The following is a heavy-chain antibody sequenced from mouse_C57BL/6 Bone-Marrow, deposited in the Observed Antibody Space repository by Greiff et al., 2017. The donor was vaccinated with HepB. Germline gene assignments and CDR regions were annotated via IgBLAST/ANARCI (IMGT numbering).Heavy chain of an antibody. V-gene: IGHV2-2*01. CDR2: IWSGGST. Sequence: QVQLQQSGPGLVQPSQSLSITCTVSGFSLTSYGVHWVRQSPGKGLEWLGVIWSGGSTDYNAAFISRLSISKDNSKSQVFFKMNSLQADDTAICYCARQGDYYGSSPHYFDYWGQGTTLTVSS. CDR1: GFSLTSYG. CDR3: ARQGDYYGSSPHYFDY. J-gene: IGHJ2*01. D-gene: IGHD1-1*01.